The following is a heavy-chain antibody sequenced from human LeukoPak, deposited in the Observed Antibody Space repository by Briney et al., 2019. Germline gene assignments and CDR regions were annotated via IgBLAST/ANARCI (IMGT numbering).Heavy chain of an antibody. J-gene: IGHJ4*02. Sequence: GGSLRLSCAASGFIFSDAWMSWVRQAPGKGLEWVGRIKIKTEGGTTDYAAPVQGRFTISRDDSKTTLYLQMNSLKTEDTAVYYCTTHRDYSSSPIFDYWGQGTLVTVSS. CDR2: IKIKTEGGTT. CDR1: GFIFSDAW. D-gene: IGHD6-13*01. V-gene: IGHV3-15*01. CDR3: TTHRDYSSSPIFDY.